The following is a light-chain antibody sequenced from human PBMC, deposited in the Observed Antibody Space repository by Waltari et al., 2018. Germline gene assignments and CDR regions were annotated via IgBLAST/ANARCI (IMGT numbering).Light chain of an antibody. Sequence: SYELTQPPSVSVSPGQTASITCSGDKLGDKYICWYQQKPGQSPVVVIYQDSNRPSGIPERFSGSNSGNTATLTISGTQAMDEADYYCQAWDDSTVIFGGGTRLTVL. CDR2: QDS. J-gene: IGLJ2*01. CDR3: QAWDDSTVI. CDR1: KLGDKY. V-gene: IGLV3-1*01.